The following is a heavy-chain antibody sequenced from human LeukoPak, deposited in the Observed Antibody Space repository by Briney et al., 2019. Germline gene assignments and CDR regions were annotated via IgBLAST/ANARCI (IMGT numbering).Heavy chain of an antibody. CDR1: GFTFSSYG. CDR3: AKDGYCSSTSCFPYYYGMDV. CDR2: IRYDGSNK. J-gene: IGHJ6*02. Sequence: GGSLRLSCAASGFTFSSYGMHWVRQAPGKGLEWVAFIRYDGSNKYYADSVKGRFTISRDNSKNTLYLQMNSLRAEDTAVYYCAKDGYCSSTSCFPYYYGMDVWGQGTLVTVSS. D-gene: IGHD2-2*03. V-gene: IGHV3-30*02.